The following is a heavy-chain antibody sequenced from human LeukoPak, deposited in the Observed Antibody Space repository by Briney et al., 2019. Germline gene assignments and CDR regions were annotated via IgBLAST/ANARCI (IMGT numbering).Heavy chain of an antibody. D-gene: IGHD6-19*01. CDR1: GFTFSSYW. CDR2: INSDGRST. V-gene: IGHV3-74*01. J-gene: IGHJ4*02. Sequence: QPGGSLRLSCAASGFTFSSYWMHWVRQAPGKGLVWVSRINSDGRSTSYADSVKGRFTISRDNAKNSLYLQMNSLRAEDTAVYYCATYSSGWYSGYFDYWGQGTLVTVSS. CDR3: ATYSSGWYSGYFDY.